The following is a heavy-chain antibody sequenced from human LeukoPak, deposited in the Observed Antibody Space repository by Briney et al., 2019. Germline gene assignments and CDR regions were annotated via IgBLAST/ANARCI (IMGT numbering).Heavy chain of an antibody. Sequence: GSLRLSCAASGFPFSNVWMNWVRQAPGKGLEWVGRIRSKTHGETIDYAAPVRGRFTISRDDSKNTLYLQLNSLKTEDTAVYYCATEVIIAVTGNDYWGQGSLVTVSS. V-gene: IGHV3-15*07. CDR3: ATEVIIAVTGNDY. J-gene: IGHJ4*02. D-gene: IGHD6-19*01. CDR2: IRSKTHGETI. CDR1: GFPFSNVW.